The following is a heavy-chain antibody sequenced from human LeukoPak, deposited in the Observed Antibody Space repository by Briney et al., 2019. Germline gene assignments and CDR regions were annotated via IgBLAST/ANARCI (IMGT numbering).Heavy chain of an antibody. Sequence: HAGGSLRLSCAASGFIFSNYALMWVRRVPGKGLEWVAVTWYDGRSKYYADSVKGRFTISRDMSKNMLYLQMNSLRAEDTAVYYCAKDGLVTGTFDHWGQGTLVTVSS. D-gene: IGHD1-7*01. CDR3: AKDGLVTGTFDH. J-gene: IGHJ4*02. CDR1: GFIFSNYA. CDR2: TWYDGRSK. V-gene: IGHV3-33*03.